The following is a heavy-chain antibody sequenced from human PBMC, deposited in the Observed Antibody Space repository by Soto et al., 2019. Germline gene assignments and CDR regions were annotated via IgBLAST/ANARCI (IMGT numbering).Heavy chain of an antibody. Sequence: PGGSLRLSCAASGFTFSSYAMSWVRQAPGKGLEWVSVISGSGGSTYYADSVKGRFTISRDNSKNTLYLQMNSLRAEDTAVYYCAKDRRLTGYYMGAFDIWGQGTMVTVSS. CDR3: AKDRRLTGYYMGAFDI. CDR1: GFTFSSYA. CDR2: ISGSGGST. D-gene: IGHD3-9*01. V-gene: IGHV3-23*01. J-gene: IGHJ3*02.